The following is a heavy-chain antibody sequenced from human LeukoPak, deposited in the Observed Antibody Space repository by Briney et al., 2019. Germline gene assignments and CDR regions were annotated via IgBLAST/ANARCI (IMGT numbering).Heavy chain of an antibody. J-gene: IGHJ4*02. CDR2: ISHRGST. V-gene: IGHV4-59*08. D-gene: IGHD5-24*01. CDR3: ARRDGSSWEYFDY. CDR1: GDSMSDYY. Sequence: SETLSLTCTISGDSMSDYYWTWIRQSPGKGLEWIGYISHRGSTKYNPSLKSRVTISVDTSKNQFSLRLNSVTAADTAMYYCARRDGSSWEYFDYWGQGALVSVSS.